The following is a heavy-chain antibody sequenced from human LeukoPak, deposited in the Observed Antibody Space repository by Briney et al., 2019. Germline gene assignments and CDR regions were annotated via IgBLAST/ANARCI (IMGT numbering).Heavy chain of an antibody. J-gene: IGHJ4*02. CDR2: ISYSGTT. V-gene: IGHV4-39*01. D-gene: IGHD2-2*02. Sequence: SETLSLTCIVSGGSISSSNYYWGWLRQPPGQGLEWIGSISYSGTTYYNPSLNSRVTISVDTSKNQFSLRLSSVTVADTAVYYCARHRRGDCSSASCYTDYWGQGTLVTVSS. CDR1: GGSISSSNYY. CDR3: ARHRRGDCSSASCYTDY.